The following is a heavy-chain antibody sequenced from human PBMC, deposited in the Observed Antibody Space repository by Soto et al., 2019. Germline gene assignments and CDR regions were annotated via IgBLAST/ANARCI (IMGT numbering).Heavy chain of an antibody. CDR3: ARARSSSWYYYYGMDV. J-gene: IGHJ6*02. D-gene: IGHD6-13*01. CDR2: IIPIFGTA. V-gene: IGHV1-69*13. CDR1: GGTFSSYA. Sequence: GASVKVSCTASGGTFSSYAISWVQQAPGQGLEWMGGIIPIFGTANYAQKFQGRVTITADESTSTAYMELSSLRSDDTAVYYCARARSSSWYYYYGMDVWGQGTTVTVSS.